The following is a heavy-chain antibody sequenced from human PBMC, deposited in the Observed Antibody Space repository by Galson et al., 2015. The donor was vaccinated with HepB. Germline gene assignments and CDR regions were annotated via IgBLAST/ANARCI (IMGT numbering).Heavy chain of an antibody. CDR1: GFTFSSYA. D-gene: IGHD2-8*01. J-gene: IGHJ5*02. CDR3: AKWRVYSNWFDP. V-gene: IGHV3-23*01. Sequence: SLRLSCAASGFTFSSYAMSWVRQAPGKGLEWVSAISGSGGSTYYADSVKGRFTISRDNSKNTLYLQMNSLRAEDTAVYYCAKWRVYSNWFDPWGQGTLVTVSS. CDR2: ISGSGGST.